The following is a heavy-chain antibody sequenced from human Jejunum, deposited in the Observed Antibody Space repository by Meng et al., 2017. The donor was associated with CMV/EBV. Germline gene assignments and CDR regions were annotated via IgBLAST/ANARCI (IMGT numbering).Heavy chain of an antibody. V-gene: IGHV4-61*01. CDR2: IYYSGST. J-gene: IGHJ3*02. Sequence: SGIYYGSWIRQPPGKGLEWIGYIYYSGSTNYNPSLKSRVTISVDTSKNQFSLKLSSVTAADTAVYYCAREDIVVVPAAMGDAFDIWGQGTMVTVSS. D-gene: IGHD2-2*01. CDR3: AREDIVVVPAAMGDAFDI. CDR1: SGIYY.